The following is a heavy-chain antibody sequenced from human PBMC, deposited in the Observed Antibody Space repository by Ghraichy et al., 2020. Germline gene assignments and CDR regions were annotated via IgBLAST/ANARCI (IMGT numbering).Heavy chain of an antibody. CDR2: IYYSGST. CDR1: GGSISSYY. CDR3: AREAGYSWFDY. D-gene: IGHD1-1*01. V-gene: IGHV4-59*01. Sequence: SETLSLTCTVSGGSISSYYWSWIRQPPGKGLEWIGYIYYSGSTNYNPSLKSRVTISVDTSKNQFSLKLSSVTAADTAVYYCAREAGYSWFDYWGQGTLVTVSS. J-gene: IGHJ4*02.